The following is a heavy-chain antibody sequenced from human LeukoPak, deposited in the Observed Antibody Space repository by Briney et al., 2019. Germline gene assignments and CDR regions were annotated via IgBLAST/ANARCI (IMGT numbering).Heavy chain of an antibody. CDR2: IYYSGST. CDR1: GGSISSYY. D-gene: IGHD2-2*01. J-gene: IGHJ4*02. CDR3: ARHPYCSSATCYAFFDY. Sequence: SETLSLTCTVSGGSISSYYWSWIRQPPGKGLEWIGYIYYSGSTNHNPSLKSRVTISVDTSKNQFSLKLSSVTAADTAVYYCARHPYCSSATCYAFFDYWGQGTLVTVSS. V-gene: IGHV4-59*08.